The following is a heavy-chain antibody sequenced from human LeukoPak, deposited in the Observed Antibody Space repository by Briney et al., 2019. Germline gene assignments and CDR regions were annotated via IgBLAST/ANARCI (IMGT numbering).Heavy chain of an antibody. D-gene: IGHD1-1*01. CDR1: GFTFSNAW. V-gene: IGHV3-11*06. J-gene: IGHJ3*02. Sequence: PGGSLRLSCAASGFTFSNAWMNWIRQAPGKGLECLSYISSGTINHSNYADSVKGRFTISRDNARNSLYLQMNSLRGEDTAVYYCARTQLDLDGFDIWGQGTTVTVSS. CDR2: ISSGTINHS. CDR3: ARTQLDLDGFDI.